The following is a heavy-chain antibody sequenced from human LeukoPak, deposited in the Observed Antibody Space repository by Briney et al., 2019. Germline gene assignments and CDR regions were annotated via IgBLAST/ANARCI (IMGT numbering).Heavy chain of an antibody. CDR2: IYYSGST. CDR1: GGSISSSSYY. Sequence: SETLSLTCTVSGGSISSSSYYWGWIRQPPGKGLEWIGSIYYSGSTYYNPSLKSRVTISVDTSKNQFSLKLSSVTAADTAVYYCARHLGYCSSTSCYTDWFDPWGQGTLVTVSS. CDR3: ARHLGYCSSTSCYTDWFDP. J-gene: IGHJ5*02. V-gene: IGHV4-39*07. D-gene: IGHD2-2*02.